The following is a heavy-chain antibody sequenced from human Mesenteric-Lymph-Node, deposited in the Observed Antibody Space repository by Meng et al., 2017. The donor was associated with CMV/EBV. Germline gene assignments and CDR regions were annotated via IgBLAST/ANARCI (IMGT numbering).Heavy chain of an antibody. V-gene: IGHV4-39*07. CDR2: FYSGGST. CDR1: GGSISSSSYY. Sequence: SETLSLTCTVSGGSISSSSYYWGWIRQPPGKGLEWIGCFYSGGSTYYNPSLKSRVSISVDTSKNQFSLRLSSVTAADTAVYYCHYGGNSVDGAFDIWGQGTMVTVSS. J-gene: IGHJ3*02. D-gene: IGHD4-23*01. CDR3: HYGGNSVDGAFDI.